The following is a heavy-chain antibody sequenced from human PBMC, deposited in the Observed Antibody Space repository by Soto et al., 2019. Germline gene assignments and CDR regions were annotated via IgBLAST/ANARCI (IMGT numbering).Heavy chain of an antibody. Sequence: ASVKVSCKASGGTFSSYAISWVRQAPGQGLEWMGGIIPIFGTANYAQKFQGRVTITADESTSTAYMELSSLRSEDTAVYYCASQEYSSSPRYFDYWGQGTLVTVSS. CDR3: ASQEYSSSPRYFDY. V-gene: IGHV1-69*13. D-gene: IGHD6-6*01. CDR2: IIPIFGTA. CDR1: GGTFSSYA. J-gene: IGHJ4*02.